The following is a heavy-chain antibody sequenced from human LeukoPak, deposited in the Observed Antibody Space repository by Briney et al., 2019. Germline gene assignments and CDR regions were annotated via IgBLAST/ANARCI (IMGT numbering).Heavy chain of an antibody. D-gene: IGHD6-13*01. Sequence: PSQTLSLTCTVSGGSISSGSYYWSWIRQPAGKGLEWIGRIYTSGSTYYNPSLKSRVTISVDTSKNQFSLKLSSVTAADTAVYYCTRDWVFEFSAAGIVVDGGYFDLWGRGTLVTVSS. CDR1: GGSISSGSYY. CDR3: TRDWVFEFSAAGIVVDGGYFDL. V-gene: IGHV4-61*02. CDR2: IYTSGST. J-gene: IGHJ2*01.